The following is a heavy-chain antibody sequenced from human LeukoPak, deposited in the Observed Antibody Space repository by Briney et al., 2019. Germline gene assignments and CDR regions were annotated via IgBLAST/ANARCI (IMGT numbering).Heavy chain of an antibody. V-gene: IGHV4-34*01. J-gene: IGHJ5*02. CDR3: ARGPRITMVRGVIRGRWFDP. Sequence: SETLSLTCAVYGGSFSGYYWSWIRQPPGKGLEWNGEINHSGSTNYNPSLKSRVTISVDTSKNQFSLKLSSVTAADTAVYYCARGPRITMVRGVIRGRWFDPWGQGTLVTVSS. CDR1: GGSFSGYY. CDR2: INHSGST. D-gene: IGHD3-10*01.